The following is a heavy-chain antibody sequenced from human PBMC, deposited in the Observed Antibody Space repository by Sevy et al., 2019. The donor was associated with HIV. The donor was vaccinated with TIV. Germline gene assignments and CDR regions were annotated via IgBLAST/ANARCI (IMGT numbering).Heavy chain of an antibody. CDR2: IYYSGST. D-gene: IGHD6-19*01. V-gene: IGHV4-39*01. Sequence: SETLSLTCTVSGGSISSSSYYWGWIRQPPGKGVEWIGSIYYSGSTYYNPSHKSRVTISVDTSKNQFSLKLSSVTAADTAVYYCARSKIAVAGTIGLFPSETGFDPWGQGTLVSVSS. J-gene: IGHJ5*02. CDR3: ARSKIAVAGTIGLFPSETGFDP. CDR1: GGSISSSSYY.